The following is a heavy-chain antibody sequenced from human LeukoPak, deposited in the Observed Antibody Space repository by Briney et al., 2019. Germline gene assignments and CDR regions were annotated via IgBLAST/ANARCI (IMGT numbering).Heavy chain of an antibody. V-gene: IGHV1-18*01. Sequence: ASVKVSCKASVYTFTSYGISWVRQAPGQGLEWMGWISAYNGNTNYAQKLQGRVTMTTDTSTSTAYMELRSLRSDDTAVYYCARDLGSTMVRGVNDYWGQGTLVTVSS. CDR1: VYTFTSYG. D-gene: IGHD3-10*01. CDR3: ARDLGSTMVRGVNDY. CDR2: ISAYNGNT. J-gene: IGHJ4*02.